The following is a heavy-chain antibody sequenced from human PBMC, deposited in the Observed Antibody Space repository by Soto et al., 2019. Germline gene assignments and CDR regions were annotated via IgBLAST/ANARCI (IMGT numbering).Heavy chain of an antibody. D-gene: IGHD4-17*01. CDR2: IIPIFGTT. V-gene: IGHV1-69*01. Sequence: QVQLVQSGAEVKKPGSSVKVSCKASGGTFSSYAISWVRQAPGQGLEWMGGIIPIFGTTNYAQKFQGRVTITAAESTSTAYMELSSLRSDDTAVYYCAREPLRAVTDRAWFDPWGQGTLVTVSS. J-gene: IGHJ5*02. CDR1: GGTFSSYA. CDR3: AREPLRAVTDRAWFDP.